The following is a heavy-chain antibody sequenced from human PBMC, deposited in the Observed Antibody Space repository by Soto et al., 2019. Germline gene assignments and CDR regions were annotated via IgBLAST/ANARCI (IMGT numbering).Heavy chain of an antibody. CDR3: ARGPGYVAVAGLYFDY. J-gene: IGHJ4*02. Sequence: GGSLRLSCAASGFTFSSYGMHWVRQAPGKGLEWVAVIWYDGSNKYYADSVKGRFTISRDNSKNTLYLQMNSLRAEDTAVYYCARGPGYVAVAGLYFDYWGQGTLVTVSS. D-gene: IGHD6-19*01. CDR2: IWYDGSNK. V-gene: IGHV3-33*01. CDR1: GFTFSSYG.